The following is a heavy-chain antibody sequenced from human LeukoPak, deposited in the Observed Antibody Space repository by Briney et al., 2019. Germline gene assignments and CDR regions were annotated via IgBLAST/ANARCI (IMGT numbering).Heavy chain of an antibody. CDR2: ISSSSSYI. D-gene: IGHD2-15*01. J-gene: IGHJ4*02. V-gene: IGHV3-21*01. CDR3: ARENNCSGGSCPLDY. CDR1: GFTFSSYS. Sequence: PGRSLRLSCAASGFTFSSYSMNWVRQAPGKGLEWVSSISSSSSYIYYADSVKGRFTISRDNAKNSLYLQMNSLRAEDTAVYYCARENNCSGGSCPLDYWGQGTLVTVSS.